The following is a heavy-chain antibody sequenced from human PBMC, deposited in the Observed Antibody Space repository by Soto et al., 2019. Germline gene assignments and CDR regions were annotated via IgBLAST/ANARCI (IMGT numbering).Heavy chain of an antibody. CDR2: ISWDGGTT. J-gene: IGHJ2*01. CDR3: AKGGDYWYFDL. CDR1: GFTFDDYT. V-gene: IGHV3-43*01. D-gene: IGHD3-16*01. Sequence: EMQLVESGGVVVQPGGSLRLSCAASGFTFDDYTMHWVRQVPGKGLDWVSTISWDGGTTYYADSVKGRFTISRDNSQSFLYLQMNGLRTEDSAFYYRAKGGDYWYFDLWGRGTLATVSS.